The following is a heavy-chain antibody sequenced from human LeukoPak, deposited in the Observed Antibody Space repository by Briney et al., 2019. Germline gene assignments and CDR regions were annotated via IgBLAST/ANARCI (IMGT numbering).Heavy chain of an antibody. CDR1: GFTFSSYG. Sequence: GGSLRLSCAASGFTFSSYGMHWVRQAPGKGLEWVAFIRYDGSNKYYADSVKGRFTISRDNSKNTLYLQMNSLRAEDTAVYYCARNPYGDYPFDYWGQGTLVTVSS. J-gene: IGHJ4*02. D-gene: IGHD4-17*01. CDR2: IRYDGSNK. V-gene: IGHV3-30*02. CDR3: ARNPYGDYPFDY.